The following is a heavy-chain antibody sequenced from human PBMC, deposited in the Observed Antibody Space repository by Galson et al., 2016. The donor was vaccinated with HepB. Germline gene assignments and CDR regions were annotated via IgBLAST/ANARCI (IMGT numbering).Heavy chain of an antibody. CDR2: VSHSGDT. V-gene: IGHV4-39*01. CDR1: GGSISSDNYY. D-gene: IGHD6-13*01. Sequence: SETLSLTCSVSGGSISSDNYYWGWIRQPPGKGLEWVGSVSHSGDTYSTPSLKSRVTISLDTSNNQFSLKLSSVTAADTALYYCAKRCWSSAGAYFDYWGQGTLVTVSS. CDR3: AKRCWSSAGAYFDY. J-gene: IGHJ4*02.